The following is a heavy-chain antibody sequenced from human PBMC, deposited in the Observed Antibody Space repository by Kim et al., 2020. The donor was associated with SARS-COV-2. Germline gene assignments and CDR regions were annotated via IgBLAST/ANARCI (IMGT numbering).Heavy chain of an antibody. CDR3: AKRIDDSFDDAFDI. Sequence: AASVKGRFTISRDNSKNTLYLQMNSLRAEDTAVYYCAKRIDDSFDDAFDIWGQGTMVTVSS. D-gene: IGHD3-22*01. V-gene: IGHV3-30*02. J-gene: IGHJ3*02.